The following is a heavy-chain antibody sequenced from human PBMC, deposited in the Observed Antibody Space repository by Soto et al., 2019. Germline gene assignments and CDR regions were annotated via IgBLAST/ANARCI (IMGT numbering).Heavy chain of an antibody. CDR3: ARDVGAVAGPGY. J-gene: IGHJ4*02. V-gene: IGHV3-30-3*01. CDR2: ISYDGSKK. CDR1: GFTFSSYA. D-gene: IGHD6-19*01. Sequence: QVQLVESGGGVVQPGRSLRLSCAASGFTFSSYAMHWVRQAPGKGLEWVAVISYDGSKKYYADSVKGRFTISRDNSNHTLYLQMNSLRAEDTAVYYCARDVGAVAGPGYWGQGTLVTVSS.